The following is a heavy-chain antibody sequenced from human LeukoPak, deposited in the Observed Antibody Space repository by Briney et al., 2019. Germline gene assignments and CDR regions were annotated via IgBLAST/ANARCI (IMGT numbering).Heavy chain of an antibody. D-gene: IGHD2-8*01. CDR1: GYTFTGYQ. J-gene: IGHJ6*02. CDR3: ARGEDLGVAMDYYYGLDV. V-gene: IGHV1-2*06. Sequence: ASVKVSCKSSGYTFTGYQMHWVRQAPGQGLEWMGRINANSGGTNTAQKFQGRVTMTRDTSKTIAYMELSGLRSDDTAVYYCARGEDLGVAMDYYYGLDVWGQGTTVTVSS. CDR2: INANSGGT.